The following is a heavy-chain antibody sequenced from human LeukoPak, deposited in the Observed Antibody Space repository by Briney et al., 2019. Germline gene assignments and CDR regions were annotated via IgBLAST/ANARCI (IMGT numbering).Heavy chain of an antibody. CDR1: GFTFSSYA. CDR2: ISGSGGDT. D-gene: IGHD1-1*01. CDR3: AKSHTTRFRLDV. J-gene: IGHJ6*02. V-gene: IGHV3-23*01. Sequence: GGSLRLSCAASGFTFSSYAMTWVRQAPGKGLEWVSAISGSGGDTYYADSVKGRVTISRDNSKNTLYLQMNSLRVEDTAVYYCAKSHTTRFRLDVWGQGTTVTVSS.